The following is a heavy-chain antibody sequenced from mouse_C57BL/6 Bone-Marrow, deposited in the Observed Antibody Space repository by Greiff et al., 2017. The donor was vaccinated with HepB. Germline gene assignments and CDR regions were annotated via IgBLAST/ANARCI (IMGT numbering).Heavy chain of an antibody. CDR1: GFSLSTFGMG. CDR3: ARIVDIYYGPLYYFDY. J-gene: IGHJ2*01. Sequence: QVTLKESGPGILQPSQTLSLTCSFSGFSLSTFGMGVGWIRQPSGKGLEWLAHIWWDDDKYYNPALKSRLTISKDTSKNQVFLKSANVDTADTATYYCARIVDIYYGPLYYFDYWGQGTTLTVSS. V-gene: IGHV8-8*01. CDR2: IWWDDDK. D-gene: IGHD1-1*01.